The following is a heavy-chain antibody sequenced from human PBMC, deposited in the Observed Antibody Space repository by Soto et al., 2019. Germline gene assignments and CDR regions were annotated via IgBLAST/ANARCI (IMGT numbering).Heavy chain of an antibody. CDR3: ARMNYYDTSGYPFDY. J-gene: IGHJ4*02. CDR2: IYFRGTT. CDR1: GGSISGYY. V-gene: IGHV4-59*01. Sequence: SETLSLTCTVSGGSISGYYWSWIRQPPGKGLEWIGYIYFRGTTNYNPSLKSRVTMSADTSKNQFSLKLNSVTAADTAVYYCARMNYYDTSGYPFDYWGQGMMVTVS. D-gene: IGHD3-22*01.